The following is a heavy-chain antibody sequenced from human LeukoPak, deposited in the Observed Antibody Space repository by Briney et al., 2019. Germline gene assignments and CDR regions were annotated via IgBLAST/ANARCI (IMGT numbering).Heavy chain of an antibody. CDR3: ARGDYGGDHYYYYYMDV. D-gene: IGHD4-23*01. CDR1: GYTFTGYY. CDR2: ISAYNGNT. V-gene: IGHV1-18*04. J-gene: IGHJ6*03. Sequence: VASVKVSCKASGYTFTGYYMHWVRQAPGQGLEWMGWISAYNGNTNYAQKLQGRVTMTTDTSTSTAYMELRSLRSDDTAVYYCARGDYGGDHYYYYYMDVWGKGTTVTISS.